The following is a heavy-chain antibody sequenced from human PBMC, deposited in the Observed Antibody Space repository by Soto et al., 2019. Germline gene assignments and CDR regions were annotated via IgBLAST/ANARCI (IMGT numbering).Heavy chain of an antibody. CDR1: GFTITRSA. CDR2: IVVGSGNT. V-gene: IGHV1-58*01. Sequence: SVKVSCKASGFTITRSAVQWVRQARGQRLEWIGWIVVGSGNTNYAQKFQERVTITRDMSTSTAYMELSSLRSEDTAVYYCAADSKNDFWSGYWTYGMDVWGQGTTVTVSS. J-gene: IGHJ6*02. CDR3: AADSKNDFWSGYWTYGMDV. D-gene: IGHD3-3*01.